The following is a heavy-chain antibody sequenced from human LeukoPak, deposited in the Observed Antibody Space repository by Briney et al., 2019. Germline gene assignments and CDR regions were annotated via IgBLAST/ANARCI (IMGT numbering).Heavy chain of an antibody. J-gene: IGHJ3*01. CDR1: GYTFTGNY. D-gene: IGHD6-6*01. CDR2: INPNSGGT. Sequence: ASVKVSCKASGYTFTGNYIHWVRQAPGQGLEWMGWINPNSGGTKFAQGFQGRVSMTRDTSITTAYMDLSRLTSDDTAVYYCARGDRSSSILEDAFDLWGPGTMVSVSS. CDR3: ARGDRSSSILEDAFDL. V-gene: IGHV1-2*02.